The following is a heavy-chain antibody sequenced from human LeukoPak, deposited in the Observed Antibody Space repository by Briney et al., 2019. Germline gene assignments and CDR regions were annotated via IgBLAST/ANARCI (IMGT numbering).Heavy chain of an antibody. D-gene: IGHD2-21*02. J-gene: IGHJ4*02. CDR2: IYSGGST. V-gene: IGHV3-53*04. CDR3: ARVRGCGGDCSYFDY. CDR1: GFTVSSNY. Sequence: PGGSLRLSCAASGFTVSSNYMSWVRQAPGKGLEWVSVIYSGGSTYYADSVKGRFTISRHNSKNTPYLQMNSLRAEDTAVYYCARVRGCGGDCSYFDYWGQGTLVTVSS.